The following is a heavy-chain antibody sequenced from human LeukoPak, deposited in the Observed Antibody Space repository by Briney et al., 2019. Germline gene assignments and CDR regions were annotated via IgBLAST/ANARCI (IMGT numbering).Heavy chain of an antibody. V-gene: IGHV4-34*01. Sequence: SETLSLTCAVYGGSFSGYYWSWIRQPPGKGLEWIGEINHSGSTNYNPSLKSRVTISVDTSKNQFSLKLSSVTAADTAVYYCARGWGYYDSSGLVYWGQGTLVTVFS. D-gene: IGHD3-22*01. J-gene: IGHJ4*02. CDR2: INHSGST. CDR1: GGSFSGYY. CDR3: ARGWGYYDSSGLVY.